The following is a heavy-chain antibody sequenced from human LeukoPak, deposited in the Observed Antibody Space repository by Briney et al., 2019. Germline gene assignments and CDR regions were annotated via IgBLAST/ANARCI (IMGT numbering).Heavy chain of an antibody. CDR2: ISGYNGNT. CDR1: GYIFTTYS. Sequence: GASVKVSCKASGYIFTTYSISWVRQAPGQGLEWMGWISGYNGNTNYAQKFQGRVTMTTDTSTSTAYMELTSLKSDDTAVYYCVRPYDLYGGYFDYWGQGTLVTVSS. D-gene: IGHD3-3*01. J-gene: IGHJ4*02. CDR3: VRPYDLYGGYFDY. V-gene: IGHV1-18*01.